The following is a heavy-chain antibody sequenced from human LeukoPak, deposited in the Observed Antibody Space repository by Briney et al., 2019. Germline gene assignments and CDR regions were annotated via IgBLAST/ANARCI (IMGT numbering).Heavy chain of an antibody. CDR1: GGSFSGYY. V-gene: IGHV4-34*01. CDR3: ARNYYYDSSGYYLFDY. CDR2: INHSGST. J-gene: IGHJ4*02. Sequence: SETLSLTCAVYGGSFSGYYWSWIRQPPGKGLEWIGEINHSGSTNYNPSLKSRVTISVDTSKNQFSPKLSSVTAADTAVYYCARNYYYDSSGYYLFDYWGQGTLVTVSS. D-gene: IGHD3-22*01.